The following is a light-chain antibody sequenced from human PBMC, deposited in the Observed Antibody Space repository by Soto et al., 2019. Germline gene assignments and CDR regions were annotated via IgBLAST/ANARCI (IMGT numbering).Light chain of an antibody. CDR3: QQYYSYPRT. Sequence: IRMTQSPSSFSASTGDSVTITCRASQGISSYLAWYQQKPGKAPKLLIYAASTLQGGVPSRFSGSVSGTDFTLTISCLQSEDFATYYCQQYYSYPRTFGQGTKVDIK. CDR2: AAS. CDR1: QGISSY. J-gene: IGKJ1*01. V-gene: IGKV1-8*01.